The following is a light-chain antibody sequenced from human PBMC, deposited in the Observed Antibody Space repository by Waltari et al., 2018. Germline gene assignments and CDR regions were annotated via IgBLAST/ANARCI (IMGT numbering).Light chain of an antibody. Sequence: DIVMTQSPDSLAVSLGERATLNCKSSQSILYSSNNKNYIAWYQQKPRQPPKLLIYWASTRESGVPDRFSGSGSGTDFTLTISSLQAEDVAVYYCQQYYSTPPWTFGQGTKVEIK. CDR2: WAS. J-gene: IGKJ1*01. V-gene: IGKV4-1*01. CDR1: QSILYSSNNKNY. CDR3: QQYYSTPPWT.